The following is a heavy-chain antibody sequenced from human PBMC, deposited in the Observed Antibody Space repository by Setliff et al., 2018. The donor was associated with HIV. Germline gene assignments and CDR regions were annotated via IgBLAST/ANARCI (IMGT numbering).Heavy chain of an antibody. CDR1: GVTFRRFA. CDR2: IIPMFGTT. D-gene: IGHD3-16*02. CDR3: ARAYYDSVWGSHRYRFYYFDY. Sequence: SVKVSCKASGVTFRRFAFSWVRQAPGQGLEWMGGIIPMFGTTNYAQKFQGRVTMTRDTSTSSVYMELRSLRSEDTAVYYCARAYYDSVWGSHRYRFYYFDYWGQGSLVTVSS. V-gene: IGHV1-69*06. J-gene: IGHJ4*02.